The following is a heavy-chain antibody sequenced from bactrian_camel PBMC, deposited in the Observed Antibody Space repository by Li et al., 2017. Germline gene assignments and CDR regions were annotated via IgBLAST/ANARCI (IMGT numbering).Heavy chain of an antibody. CDR3: AADSPTARADVRTLYAMY. CDR1: EYTLDYNC. J-gene: IGHJ4*01. D-gene: IGHD3*01. V-gene: IGHV3S53*01. Sequence: HVQLVESGGGSVQAGESLRLSCVGSEYTLDYNCMGWFRQAPGKEREGVAVIDSDGVTSYAESVKGRFTISKANAKDTLYLQMDNLKPEDTAVYYCAADSPTARADVRTLYAMYLGQGTQVTVS. CDR2: IDSDGVT.